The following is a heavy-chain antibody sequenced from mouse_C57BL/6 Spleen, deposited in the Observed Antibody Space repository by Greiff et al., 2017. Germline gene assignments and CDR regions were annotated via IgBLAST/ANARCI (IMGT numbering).Heavy chain of an antibody. CDR2: IHPSGGCT. V-gene: IGHV1-64*01. J-gene: IGHJ3*01. CDR3: AKSCARVRFCCAY. CDR1: GYTFTSYW. Sequence: QVQLQQPGAELVKPGASVKLSCKASGYTFTSYWMHWVKQRPGQGLEWIGMIHPSGGCTNYNEKFKSKATLTVDKSSSTAYMQLSSLTSEDSAVYSGAKSCARVRFCCAYWGQGTLVTVSA. D-gene: IGHD3-3*01.